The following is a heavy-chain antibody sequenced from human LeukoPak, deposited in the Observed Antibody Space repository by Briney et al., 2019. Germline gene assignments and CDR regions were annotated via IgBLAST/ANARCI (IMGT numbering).Heavy chain of an antibody. V-gene: IGHV1-8*01. CDR3: ARPPMGRGALE. D-gene: IGHD3-10*01. J-gene: IGHJ4*02. CDR1: GYTFTNYD. Sequence: ASVKVSCKTSGYTFTNYDINWVRQASGQGLEWMGWMSTQSGDAGISKKFQGRVTFTRDTSMRTAYMELTSLTSDDTAVYYCARPPMGRGALEWGQGTLVTVSP. CDR2: MSTQSGDA.